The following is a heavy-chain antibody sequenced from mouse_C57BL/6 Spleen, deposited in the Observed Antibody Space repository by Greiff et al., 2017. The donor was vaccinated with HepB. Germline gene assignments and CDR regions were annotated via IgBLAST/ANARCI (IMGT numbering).Heavy chain of an antibody. CDR3: AVLDWFAY. V-gene: IGHV1-82*01. CDR1: GYAFSSSW. CDR2: IYPGDGDT. Sequence: QVQLQQSGPELVKPGASVKISCKASGYAFSSSWMNWVKQRPGKGLEWIGRIYPGDGDTNYNGKFKGKATLTADKSSSTAYMQLSSLTSEDSAVYFCAVLDWFAYWGQGTLVTVSA. J-gene: IGHJ3*01.